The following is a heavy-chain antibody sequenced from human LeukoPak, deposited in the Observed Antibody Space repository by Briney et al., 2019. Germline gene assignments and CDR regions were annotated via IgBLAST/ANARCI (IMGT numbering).Heavy chain of an antibody. J-gene: IGHJ4*02. D-gene: IGHD1-1*01. Sequence: PGGSLRLSCAASGFTFSSYWMHWVRQAPGEGLVWVSRINDDGSATAYADSVKGRFTISRDNAKNTLYLQMNSLRTEDTAVYYCARPPGTSPCFDYWGQGTLVTVSS. CDR2: INDDGSAT. V-gene: IGHV3-74*01. CDR3: ARPPGTSPCFDY. CDR1: GFTFSSYW.